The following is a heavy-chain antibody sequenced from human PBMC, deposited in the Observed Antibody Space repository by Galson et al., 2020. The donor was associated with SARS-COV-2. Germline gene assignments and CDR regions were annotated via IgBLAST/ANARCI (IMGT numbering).Heavy chain of an antibody. CDR2: INHSGST. Sequence: SETLSLTCAVYGGSFSGYYWSWIRQPPGKGLEWIGEINHSGSTNYNPSLKSRVTISVDTSKNQFSLKLSSVTAADTAVYYCARGLRVYSGYYYSPRVPFDYWGQGTLVTVSS. D-gene: IGHD3-22*01. V-gene: IGHV4-34*01. CDR1: GGSFSGYY. J-gene: IGHJ4*02. CDR3: ARGLRVYSGYYYSPRVPFDY.